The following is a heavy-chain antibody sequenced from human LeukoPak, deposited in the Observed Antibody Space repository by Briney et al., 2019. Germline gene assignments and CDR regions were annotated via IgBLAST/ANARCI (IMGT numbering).Heavy chain of an antibody. CDR2: FSGSGGST. CDR1: GFTFSSYA. J-gene: IGHJ3*02. Sequence: GGSLRLSCAVSGFTFSSYAMSWVRQAPGKGREWVSAFSGSGGSTYYADSVKGRFTISRDKSKNTLYLQMNSLRAEDTAVYYCVFSMVRGVDDAFDIWGQGTMVTVSS. CDR3: VFSMVRGVDDAFDI. D-gene: IGHD3-10*01. V-gene: IGHV3-23*01.